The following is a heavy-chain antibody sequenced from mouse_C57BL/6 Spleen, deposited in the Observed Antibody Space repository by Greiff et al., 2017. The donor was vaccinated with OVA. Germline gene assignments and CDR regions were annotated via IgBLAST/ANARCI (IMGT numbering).Heavy chain of an antibody. CDR2: IDPETGGT. V-gene: IGHV1-15*01. Sequence: QVQLQQSGAELVRPGASVTLSCKASGYTFTDYEMHWVKQTPVHGLEWIGAIDPETGGTDYNQKFKGKAILTTDKSSSTAYMELRSLTSEDSAVYYCTRSRGSSYFDYWGQGTTLTVSS. J-gene: IGHJ2*01. CDR1: GYTFTDYE. CDR3: TRSRGSSYFDY. D-gene: IGHD1-1*01.